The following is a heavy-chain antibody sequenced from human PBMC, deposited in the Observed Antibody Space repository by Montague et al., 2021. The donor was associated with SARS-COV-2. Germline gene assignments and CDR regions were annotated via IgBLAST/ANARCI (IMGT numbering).Heavy chain of an antibody. CDR2: IFYTGNT. Sequence: SETLSLTCTVSGGSIIPSYWTWIRQPPGKRLQWIGYIFYTGNTKYKPSLMSRVTISVDPSKNQFSPNLKSVTAADTAVYYCARDSGRYFDSGSYNWLDSWGQGTLVTVSS. D-gene: IGHD3-10*01. J-gene: IGHJ5*01. CDR1: GGSIIPSY. V-gene: IGHV4-59*01. CDR3: ARDSGRYFDSGSYNWLDS.